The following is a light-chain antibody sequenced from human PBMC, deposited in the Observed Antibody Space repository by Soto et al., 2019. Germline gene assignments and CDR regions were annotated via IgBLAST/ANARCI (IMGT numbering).Light chain of an antibody. J-gene: IGKJ3*01. CDR1: QSVSSK. CDR3: QQYNIWPRT. CDR2: GAS. V-gene: IGKV3-15*01. Sequence: EIVMTQSPATLSVSPGERATLSCRASQSVSSKLVWYQQKPGQAPRVLMYGASTRAAGIQARFSGSGSGTEFTLTISSLQSEDFAVYYCQQYNIWPRTFGPRNTVDIK.